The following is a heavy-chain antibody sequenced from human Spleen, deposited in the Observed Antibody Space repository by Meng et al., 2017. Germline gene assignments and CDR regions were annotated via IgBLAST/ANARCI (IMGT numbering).Heavy chain of an antibody. V-gene: IGHV3-23*01. D-gene: IGHD4-17*01. CDR3: ANQESWDHGDILY. J-gene: IGHJ4*02. CDR2: ISGNGVYT. Sequence: GESLKISCAASEFTFSSYAMSWVRQAPGKGLEWVSVISGNGVYTYYANSVKGRFTISRDNSKNTLYLQRNSLRAEATALYYCANQESWDHGDILYWGQGTLVTVSS. CDR1: EFTFSSYA.